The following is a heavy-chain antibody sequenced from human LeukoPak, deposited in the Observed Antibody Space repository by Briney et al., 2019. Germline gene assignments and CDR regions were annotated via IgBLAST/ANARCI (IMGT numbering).Heavy chain of an antibody. CDR3: ARDPAKSYAPDY. D-gene: IGHD2-2*01. CDR1: GGTFSSYA. V-gene: IGHV1-69*01. J-gene: IGHJ4*02. Sequence: ASVKVSCKASGGTFSSYAISWVRQAPGQGLEWMGGIIPIFGTANYAQKFQGRVTITADESTSTAYMELSSLRSEDTGVYYCARDPAKSYAPDYWGQGTLVTVSS. CDR2: IIPIFGTA.